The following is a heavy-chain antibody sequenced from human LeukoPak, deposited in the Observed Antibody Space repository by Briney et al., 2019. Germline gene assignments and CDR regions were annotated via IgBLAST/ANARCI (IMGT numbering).Heavy chain of an antibody. CDR3: ARVASEIVVVTRRS. J-gene: IGHJ4*02. V-gene: IGHV3-48*03. D-gene: IGHD3-22*01. CDR2: ISSSGSTI. Sequence: GGSLRLSCAVSGFTFSSYEMNWVRQAPGKGLEWVSYISSSGSTIYYADSVKGRFTISRDNAKNSLYLQMNSLRAEDTAVYYCARVASEIVVVTRRSWGQGTLVTASS. CDR1: GFTFSSYE.